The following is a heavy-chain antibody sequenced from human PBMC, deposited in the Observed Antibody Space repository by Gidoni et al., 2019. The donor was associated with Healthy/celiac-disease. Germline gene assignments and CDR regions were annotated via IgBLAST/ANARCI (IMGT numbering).Heavy chain of an antibody. V-gene: IGHV3-43*01. D-gene: IGHD4-17*01. CDR2: ISWDGGSK. CDR1: GFTFSYYT. J-gene: IGHJ6*02. Sequence: SCAASGFTFSYYTMHWVRQAPGKGLEWVSLISWDGGSKYYADSVKGRFTISRDNSKNSLYLQMNSLRTEDTALYYCAKDSYGGSSYYYGMDVWGQGTTVTVSS. CDR3: AKDSYGGSSYYYGMDV.